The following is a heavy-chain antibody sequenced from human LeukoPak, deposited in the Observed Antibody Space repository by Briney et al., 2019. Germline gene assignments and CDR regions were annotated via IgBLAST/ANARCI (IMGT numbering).Heavy chain of an antibody. CDR2: ISSSGSYI. CDR3: ARDRPYSGSHGGDY. D-gene: IGHD1-26*01. V-gene: IGHV3-21*01. Sequence: GGSPRLSCAASGFTFSSYSMNWVRQAPGMGLEWVSSISSSGSYIYYADSVTGRFTISRDNAKKSLSLQLNSLRAEDTAVYYCARDRPYSGSHGGDYWGQGTLVTVSS. J-gene: IGHJ4*02. CDR1: GFTFSSYS.